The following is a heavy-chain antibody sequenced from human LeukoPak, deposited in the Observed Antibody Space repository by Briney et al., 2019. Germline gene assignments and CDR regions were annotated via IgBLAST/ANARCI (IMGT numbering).Heavy chain of an antibody. CDR2: IYTSGST. D-gene: IGHD3-10*01. J-gene: IGHJ4*02. Sequence: SETLSLTCTVSAGSISSYYWSWIRQPAGKGLEWIWRIYTSGSTNYNPSLKSRVTMSVDTSKNQFSLKLSSVTGADTAVYYCARARSPTVFDYWGQGTLVTVSS. V-gene: IGHV4-4*07. CDR3: ARARSPTVFDY. CDR1: AGSISSYY.